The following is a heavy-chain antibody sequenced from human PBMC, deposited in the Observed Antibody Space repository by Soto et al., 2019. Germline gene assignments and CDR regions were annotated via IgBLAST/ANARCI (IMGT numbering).Heavy chain of an antibody. CDR2: INPKSGGT. J-gene: IGHJ6*02. Sequence: GASVKVSCKASGYTFTGHYIQWVRQAPGQGLEWMGWINPKSGGTKYAQKFQGRVSMTRDTSISTAYMELSSLRSDDTAVYYCARVMFSGYYYYGMDVWGQGTTVTVSS. D-gene: IGHD1-26*01. V-gene: IGHV1-2*02. CDR1: GYTFTGHY. CDR3: ARVMFSGYYYYGMDV.